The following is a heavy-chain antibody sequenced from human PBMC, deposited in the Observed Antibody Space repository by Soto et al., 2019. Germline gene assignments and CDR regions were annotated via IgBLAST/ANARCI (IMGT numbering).Heavy chain of an antibody. D-gene: IGHD1-26*01. CDR1: GFTFSTYA. Sequence: EVQLLESGGGLVQPGGSLRLSCAASGFTFSTYAMSWVRQAPGKGLEWVSGISGNGGVTNYADSVEGRFTISRDDAKNTLYLQLNSLGADDTAVYFCARGGGSPHHLDYWGRGALVTVSS. V-gene: IGHV3-23*01. J-gene: IGHJ4*01. CDR3: ARGGGSPHHLDY. CDR2: ISGNGGVT.